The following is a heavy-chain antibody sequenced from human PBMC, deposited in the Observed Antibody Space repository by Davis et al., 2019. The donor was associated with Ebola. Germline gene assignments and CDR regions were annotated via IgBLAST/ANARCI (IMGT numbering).Heavy chain of an antibody. J-gene: IGHJ6*02. Sequence: SVHVSCLPSGGTFSRYAISWVRQAPGPGLVWMGGIIPLFGTANYPQKLQGRVTITADKSTGTAYMELSSLRSEDTAVYYCARVSSNYFFFGGKDYGMDVWGQGTTVTVSS. CDR2: IIPLFGTA. D-gene: IGHD4-11*01. CDR1: GGTFSRYA. CDR3: ARVSSNYFFFGGKDYGMDV. V-gene: IGHV1-69*06.